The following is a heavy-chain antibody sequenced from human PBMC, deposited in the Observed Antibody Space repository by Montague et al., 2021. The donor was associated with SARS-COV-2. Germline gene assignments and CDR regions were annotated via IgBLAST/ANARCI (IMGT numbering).Heavy chain of an antibody. CDR2: IDYSGTT. CDR3: ARGLPYQMVAGAIPNYSMDV. CDR1: GASISSGGFY. J-gene: IGHJ6*02. D-gene: IGHD2-15*01. V-gene: IGHV4-31*03. Sequence: TLSLTCTVSGASISSGGFYWSWLRQHPRKGLEWIGFIDYSGTTXHXXXXKXRLTISIDTSKNQFSLKLRSVTAADTAVYYCARGLPYQMVAGAIPNYSMDVWGQGTTVTVSS.